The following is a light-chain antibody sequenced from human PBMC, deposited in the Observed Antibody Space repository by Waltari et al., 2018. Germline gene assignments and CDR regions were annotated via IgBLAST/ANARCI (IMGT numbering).Light chain of an antibody. V-gene: IGKV3-15*01. CDR2: GAS. CDR1: HSVSSN. CDR3: QQYNNWPLT. J-gene: IGKJ4*01. Sequence: HASRASHSVSSNLAWYQQKPGQPPRLLIYGASTRASGVPARFSGSGSGTEFTLTISRLQSEDFAVYYCQQYNNWPLTFGGGTKVEIK.